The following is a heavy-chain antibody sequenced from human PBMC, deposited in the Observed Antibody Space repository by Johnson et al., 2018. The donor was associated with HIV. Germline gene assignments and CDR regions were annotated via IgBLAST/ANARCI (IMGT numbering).Heavy chain of an antibody. CDR1: GFTVSSNY. CDR3: ARPPPFMGNYGSGSWWSFDI. D-gene: IGHD3-10*01. Sequence: MLLVESGGGLVQPGGSLRLSCAASGFTVSSNYMSWVRQAPGKGLELVSVIYSGGSTYYADSVKGRFTISRDNSKNTLYLQMNSLRAEDTAVYYCARPPPFMGNYGSGSWWSFDIWGQGTMVTVSS. J-gene: IGHJ3*02. V-gene: IGHV3-66*02. CDR2: IYSGGST.